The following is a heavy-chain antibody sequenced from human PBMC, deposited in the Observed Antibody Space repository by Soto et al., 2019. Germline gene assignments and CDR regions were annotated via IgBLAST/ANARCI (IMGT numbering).Heavy chain of an antibody. CDR2: INPNSGGT. D-gene: IGHD3-3*01. V-gene: IGHV1-2*04. J-gene: IGHJ4*02. Sequence: GASVKVSCKASGYTFTGYYMHWVRQAPGQGLEWMGWINPNSGGTNYAQKFQGWVTMTRDTSISTAYVELSRLRSDDTAVYYCARDASIFGVVIGHFDYWGQGTLVNVSS. CDR3: ARDASIFGVVIGHFDY. CDR1: GYTFTGYY.